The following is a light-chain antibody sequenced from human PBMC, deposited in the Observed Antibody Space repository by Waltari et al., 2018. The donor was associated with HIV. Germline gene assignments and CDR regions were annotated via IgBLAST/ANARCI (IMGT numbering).Light chain of an antibody. CDR3: LQYSDFSGT. V-gene: IGKV1-5*03. Sequence: IHMTQSPAPLSASVGYRVTITCRASQDIAIWLAWYQQRPGKAPKLLISKASTSESGVPSRFSGRGSGTDFTLTITSLQPDDFATYHCLQYSDFSGTFGQGTKVEVK. CDR1: QDIAIW. J-gene: IGKJ1*01. CDR2: KAS.